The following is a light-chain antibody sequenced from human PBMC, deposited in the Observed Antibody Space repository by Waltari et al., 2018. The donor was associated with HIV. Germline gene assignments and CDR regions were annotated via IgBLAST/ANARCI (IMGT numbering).Light chain of an antibody. Sequence: QSALTQPRPVSGSPGQSVTISCTGTSSDVGGYNYVAWYQQHPGRAPKLLLYDVNQRPSGVPGRFSGSKSGNRASLTVSGLQPDDEADYYCSSYAGSNNLLFGGGTKLTVL. CDR3: SSYAGSNNLL. CDR1: SSDVGGYNY. CDR2: DVN. J-gene: IGLJ2*01. V-gene: IGLV2-11*01.